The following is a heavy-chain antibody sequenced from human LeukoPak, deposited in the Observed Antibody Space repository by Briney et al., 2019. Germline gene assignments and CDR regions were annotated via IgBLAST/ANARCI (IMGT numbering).Heavy chain of an antibody. Sequence: GGSLRLSCAASGFTFDSHTVIWVRQAPGKGLQWVASISGSSTSVFYADPVKGRFTISRDNSKNSLFLQMDSLRVEDTATYYCARDLMGHSVYDRGDYWGRGTLVTASS. V-gene: IGHV3-21*01. J-gene: IGHJ4*02. CDR3: ARDLMGHSVYDRGDY. D-gene: IGHD5/OR15-5a*01. CDR1: GFTFDSHT. CDR2: ISGSSTSV.